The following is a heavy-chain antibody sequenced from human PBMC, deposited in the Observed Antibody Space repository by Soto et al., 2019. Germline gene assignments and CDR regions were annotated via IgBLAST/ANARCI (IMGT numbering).Heavy chain of an antibody. J-gene: IGHJ4*01. Sequence: GGSLRLSCAASGFTFSSYSMNWVRQAPGKGLEWVSCISSSSSYTYYADSVKGRFTISRDNAKNSLYLQMNSLRAEDTAVYFCVRDRDLYRDMFHADLWGQGTLVTVSS. CDR2: ISSSSSYT. CDR1: GFTFSSYS. CDR3: VRDRDLYRDMFHADL. D-gene: IGHD3-10*02. V-gene: IGHV3-21*01.